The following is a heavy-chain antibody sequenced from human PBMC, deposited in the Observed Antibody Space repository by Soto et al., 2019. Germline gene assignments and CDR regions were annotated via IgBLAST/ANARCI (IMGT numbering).Heavy chain of an antibody. D-gene: IGHD6-19*01. V-gene: IGHV1-18*01. CDR3: ARGKASGWYNGIYYYYMDV. Sequence: QVQLVQSGAEVKKPGASVKVSCKASGYTFTSYGISWVRQAPGQGLEWMGWISAYNGNTNYAQKLQGRVTMTTDTSTSTAYMELRSVRSDDTAVYYCARGKASGWYNGIYYYYMDVWGKGTTVTVSS. J-gene: IGHJ6*03. CDR1: GYTFTSYG. CDR2: ISAYNGNT.